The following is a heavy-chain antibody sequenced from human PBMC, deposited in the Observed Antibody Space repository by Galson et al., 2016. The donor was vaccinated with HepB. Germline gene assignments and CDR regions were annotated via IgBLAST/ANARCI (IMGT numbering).Heavy chain of an antibody. CDR3: VREESHRAACSFDY. CDR1: GFTFSSHW. Sequence: SLRLSCATSGFTFSSHWMSWVRQAPGKGLEWVANIKPDGSEIYYVGSVKGRFTISRDNAKNSLWLQMNSLRGEDTAVYFCVREESHRAACSFDYWSQGTLVTVSS. CDR2: IKPDGSEI. V-gene: IGHV3-7*01. D-gene: IGHD6-25*01. J-gene: IGHJ4*02.